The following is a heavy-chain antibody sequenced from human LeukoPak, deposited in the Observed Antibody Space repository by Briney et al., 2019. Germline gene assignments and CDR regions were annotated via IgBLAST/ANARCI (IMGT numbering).Heavy chain of an antibody. J-gene: IGHJ3*02. CDR3: ARHLPPAVSMQWLVLRVAFDI. CDR2: IYYSGST. CDR1: GGSISSGGYY. Sequence: TSETLSLTCTVSGGSISSGGYYWSWIRQHPGKGLEWIGYIYYSGSTYYNPSLKSRVTISVDTSKNQFSLKLSSVTAADTAVYYCARHLPPAVSMQWLVLRVAFDIWGQGTMVTVSS. V-gene: IGHV4-31*03. D-gene: IGHD6-19*01.